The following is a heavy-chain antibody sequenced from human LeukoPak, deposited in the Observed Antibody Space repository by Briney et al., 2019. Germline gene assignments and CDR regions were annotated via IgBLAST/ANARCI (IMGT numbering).Heavy chain of an antibody. J-gene: IGHJ4*02. CDR3: ARGFDYGGRTVDY. V-gene: IGHV4-34*01. Sequence: PSETLSLTCAVYGGSFSGYYWSWVRQPPGKGLEWIGEINHSGSTNYNPSLKSRVTISVDTSKNHFSLKLSSVTAADTAVYYCARGFDYGGRTVDYWGQGTLVTVSS. D-gene: IGHD4-23*01. CDR2: INHSGST. CDR1: GGSFSGYY.